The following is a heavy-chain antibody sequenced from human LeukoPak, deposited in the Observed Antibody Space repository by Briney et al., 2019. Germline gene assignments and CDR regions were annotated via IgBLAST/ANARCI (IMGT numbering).Heavy chain of an antibody. V-gene: IGHV3-74*01. CDR1: GFTFSSYW. D-gene: IGHD3-3*01. CDR3: AKSETITIFGVVIRGPHYYYGMDV. J-gene: IGHJ6*02. CDR2: INSDGSST. Sequence: GGSLRLSCAASGFTFSSYWMHWVRQAPGKGLVWVSRINSDGSSTSYADSVKGRFTISRDNAKNTLYLQMNSLRAEDTALYYCAKSETITIFGVVIRGPHYYYGMDVWGQGTTVTVSS.